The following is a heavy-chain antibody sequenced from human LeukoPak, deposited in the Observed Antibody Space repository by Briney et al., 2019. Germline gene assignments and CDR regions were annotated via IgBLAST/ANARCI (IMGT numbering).Heavy chain of an antibody. CDR2: ISWNSGSI. D-gene: IGHD6-19*01. Sequence: PGGSLRLSCAASGFTFDDYAMHWVRQAPGKGLEWVSGISWNSGSIGYADSVKGRFTISRDNAKNSLYLQMNSLRAEDMALYYCAKDMRPVAVAGNAFDIWGQGTMVTVSS. J-gene: IGHJ3*02. CDR1: GFTFDDYA. CDR3: AKDMRPVAVAGNAFDI. V-gene: IGHV3-9*03.